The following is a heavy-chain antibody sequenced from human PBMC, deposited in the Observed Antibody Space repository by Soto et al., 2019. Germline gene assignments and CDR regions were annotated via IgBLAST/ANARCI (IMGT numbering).Heavy chain of an antibody. V-gene: IGHV3-30*02. CDR3: VKGFNCTGGYCYSDASFY. Sequence: DSVKGRFTISRDNSKNTLYLQMNSLRVEDTAVYYCVKGFNCTGGYCYSDASFYWGQGTLVTVSS. J-gene: IGHJ4*02. D-gene: IGHD2-15*01.